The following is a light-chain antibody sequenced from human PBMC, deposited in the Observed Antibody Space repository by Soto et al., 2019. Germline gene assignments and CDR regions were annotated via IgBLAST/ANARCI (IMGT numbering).Light chain of an antibody. V-gene: IGKV1-5*03. CDR1: KSINMW. CDR2: KAS. J-gene: IGKJ2*01. Sequence: DIQMTQSPSTLSASVGDRDTITCRASKSINMWLAWYQQKTGKAPKLLLYKASFLESRHPSRLSGSGSGTACTLTISSLQPGDASTYYCQQYNAYPHTFGKGNKLAIK. CDR3: QQYNAYPHT.